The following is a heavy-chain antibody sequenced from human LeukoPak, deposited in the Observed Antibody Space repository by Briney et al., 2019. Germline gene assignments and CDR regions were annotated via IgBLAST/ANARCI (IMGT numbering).Heavy chain of an antibody. D-gene: IGHD5-12*01. Sequence: GGSLRLSCAASGFTFSSYEMNWVRQAPGKGLEWVSYISSSGSSIYYADSVKGRFTISRDNAKNSLYLQMNSLRAEDTAVYYCAREGGYSEFDYWGQGTLVTVSS. J-gene: IGHJ4*02. V-gene: IGHV3-48*03. CDR2: ISSSGSSI. CDR1: GFTFSSYE. CDR3: AREGGYSEFDY.